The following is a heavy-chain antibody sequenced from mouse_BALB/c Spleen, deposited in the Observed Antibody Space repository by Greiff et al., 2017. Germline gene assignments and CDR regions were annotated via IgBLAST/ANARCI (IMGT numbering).Heavy chain of an antibody. V-gene: IGHV5-6-5*01. CDR2: ISSGGST. J-gene: IGHJ1*01. D-gene: IGHD1-1*01. CDR1: GFTFSSYA. Sequence: EVQRVESGGGLVKPGGSLKLSCAASGFTFSSYAMSWVRQTPEKRLEWVASISSGGSTYYPDSVKGRFTISRDNARNILYLQMSSLRSEDTAMYYCARGSYGSSYDDWYFDVWGAGTTVTVSS. CDR3: ARGSYGSSYDDWYFDV.